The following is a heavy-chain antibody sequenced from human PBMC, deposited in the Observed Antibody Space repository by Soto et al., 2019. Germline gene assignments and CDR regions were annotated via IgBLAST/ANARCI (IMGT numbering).Heavy chain of an antibody. CDR2: MNWNGDSK. D-gene: IGHD3-22*01. CDR3: TRDRIKSKWLPSNWFDA. CDR1: GFTFDDFA. J-gene: IGHJ5*02. Sequence: EVKLVESGGGLVQPGRSLKISCAASGFTFDDFAMHWDRLAPGKGLEWVSGMNWNGDSKAYAASVKGRFTISRDNAKNSLYLEMNSLRPEDTAFYYCTRDRIKSKWLPSNWFDAWGQGILVTVSS. V-gene: IGHV3-9*01.